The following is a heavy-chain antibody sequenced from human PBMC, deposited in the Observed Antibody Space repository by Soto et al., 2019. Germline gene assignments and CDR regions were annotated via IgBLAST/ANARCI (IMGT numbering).Heavy chain of an antibody. V-gene: IGHV1-18*01. Sequence: EASVKVSCKTSGYTFSNYGITWVRQAPGQPLEWLGWISLYSDGTNYAQKFQGRVSMTTDTSTTTAYMELRSLRSDDKAVYYCERVVPGAEAWFGTWGQGTLVTVSS. J-gene: IGHJ5*02. CDR1: GYTFSNYG. CDR3: ERVVPGAEAWFGT. D-gene: IGHD2-2*01. CDR2: ISLYSDGT.